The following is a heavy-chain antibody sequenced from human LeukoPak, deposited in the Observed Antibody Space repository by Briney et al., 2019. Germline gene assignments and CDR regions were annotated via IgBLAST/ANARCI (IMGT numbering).Heavy chain of an antibody. Sequence: SETLSLTCTVSGGSISSYYWSWIRQPPGKGLEWIGYIYYSGSTNYNPSLTSRVTISVDTSKNQFSLKLSSVTAADTAVYYCARGQPLLRYFLHWGQGTLVTVSS. CDR1: GGSISSYY. D-gene: IGHD3-9*01. CDR2: IYYSGST. J-gene: IGHJ4*02. CDR3: ARGQPLLRYFLH. V-gene: IGHV4-59*01.